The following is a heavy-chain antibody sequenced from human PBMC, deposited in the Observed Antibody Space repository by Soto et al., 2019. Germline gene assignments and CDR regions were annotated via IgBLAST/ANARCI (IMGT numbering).Heavy chain of an antibody. V-gene: IGHV3-74*01. D-gene: IGHD1-1*01. CDR3: TRGPRSTSTGTGAF. Sequence: GGSLRLSCAASGFTFSMYWMHWVRQVPGKGPEWVSRINDDGSSTNYADSVEGRFTISRDNAKNTLYLQMNDSRAEDTAVYYCTRGPRSTSTGTGAFWGQGTLVTVSS. CDR1: GFTFSMYW. J-gene: IGHJ4*02. CDR2: INDDGSST.